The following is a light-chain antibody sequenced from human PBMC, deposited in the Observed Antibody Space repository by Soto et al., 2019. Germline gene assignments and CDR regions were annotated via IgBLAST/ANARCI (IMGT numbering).Light chain of an antibody. Sequence: QSVLXQPASVSGSPGQSITISCTGTSSDVGGYNYVSWYQQHPGKAPKFMIYDVSNRPSGVSNRFSGSKSGNTASLTISGLQAGDEADYYCSSYTTSNTRQIVFGTGTKVTVL. CDR2: DVS. CDR3: SSYTTSNTRQIV. CDR1: SSDVGGYNY. V-gene: IGLV2-14*01. J-gene: IGLJ1*01.